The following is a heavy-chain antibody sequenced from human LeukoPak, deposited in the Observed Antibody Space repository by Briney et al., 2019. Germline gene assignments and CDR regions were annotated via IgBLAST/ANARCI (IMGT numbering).Heavy chain of an antibody. CDR1: GGSFSGYY. D-gene: IGHD6-6*01. CDR3: ARELIEYSSSGTLDY. J-gene: IGHJ4*02. CDR2: INHSGST. V-gene: IGHV4-34*01. Sequence: SETLSLTCAVYGGSFSGYYWSWIRQPPGKGLEWIGEINHSGSTNYNPSLKSRVTISVDTSKNQFSLKLSSVTAADTAVYYCARELIEYSSSGTLDYWGQGTLVTVSS.